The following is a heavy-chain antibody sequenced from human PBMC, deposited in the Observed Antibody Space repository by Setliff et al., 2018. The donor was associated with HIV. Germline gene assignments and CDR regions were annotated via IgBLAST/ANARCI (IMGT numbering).Heavy chain of an antibody. CDR3: ARAAPYYDYVWGSYRHFDY. J-gene: IGHJ4*02. V-gene: IGHV4-31*03. CDR1: GGSISSGGYY. Sequence: TTETLSLTCTVSGGSISSGGYYWSWIRQHPGKGLEWSGYIYYSGSTYYNPSLKSRVTISVDTSKNQFSLKLSSVTAADTAVYYCARAAPYYDYVWGSYRHFDYWGQGTLVTVSS. CDR2: IYYSGST. D-gene: IGHD3-16*02.